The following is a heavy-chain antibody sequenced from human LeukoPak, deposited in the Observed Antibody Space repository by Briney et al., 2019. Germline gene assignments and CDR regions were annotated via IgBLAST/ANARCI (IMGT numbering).Heavy chain of an antibody. Sequence: GGSLRLSCAASGFTFSSYWMSWVRQAPGKGLEWVANIKQDGSEKYYVDSVKGRFTISRDNAKNSLYLQMNSLRAEDTAVYYCARTISTGIAVAAKGYWGQGTLVTVPS. CDR3: ARTISTGIAVAAKGY. D-gene: IGHD6-19*01. CDR1: GFTFSSYW. V-gene: IGHV3-7*01. J-gene: IGHJ4*02. CDR2: IKQDGSEK.